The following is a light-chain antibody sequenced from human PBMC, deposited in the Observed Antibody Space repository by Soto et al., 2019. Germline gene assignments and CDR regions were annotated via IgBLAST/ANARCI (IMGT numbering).Light chain of an antibody. J-gene: IGLJ3*02. V-gene: IGLV3-21*02. CDR3: QVWHGGSDQWV. Sequence: SYELSQPPSVSVAPGQSATITCGVNYIGRKSVHWYQQKPGQAPVLVVYEDSDRPSGIPERFSGSNSGNTATLTISRVEAGDEADYYCQVWHGGSDQWVFGGGTKVTVL. CDR1: YIGRKS. CDR2: EDS.